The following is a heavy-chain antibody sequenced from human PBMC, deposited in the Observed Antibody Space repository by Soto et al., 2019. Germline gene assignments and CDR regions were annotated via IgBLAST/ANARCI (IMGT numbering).Heavy chain of an antibody. J-gene: IGHJ4*02. CDR1: GFTFSNYW. V-gene: IGHV3-7*01. CDR3: TRGHPSIYNY. D-gene: IGHD4-4*01. Sequence: GGSLRLSCAASGFTFSNYWMSWVRQAPGKGLEWVANIKEDGSERYYVDSVKGRFTISRDNAKNSLYLQMTSLRPEDTAVYYCTRGHPSIYNYWGQGTLVTVSS. CDR2: IKEDGSER.